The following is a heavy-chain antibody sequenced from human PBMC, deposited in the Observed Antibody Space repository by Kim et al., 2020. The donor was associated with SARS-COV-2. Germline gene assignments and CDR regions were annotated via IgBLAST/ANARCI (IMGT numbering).Heavy chain of an antibody. Sequence: AQKFQGRVTMTRDTSTSTVYMELSSLSSEETAVYYCARPEYSYGHDAFDIWGQGTMVTVSS. J-gene: IGHJ3*02. V-gene: IGHV1-46*01. D-gene: IGHD5-18*01. CDR3: ARPEYSYGHDAFDI.